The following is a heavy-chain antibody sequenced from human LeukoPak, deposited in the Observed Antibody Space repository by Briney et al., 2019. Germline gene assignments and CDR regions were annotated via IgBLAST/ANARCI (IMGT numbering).Heavy chain of an antibody. Sequence: GGSLRLSCAASGFTFSNYWMHWVRQAPGKGLEWVAVIWYDGSKEYYVESVKGRFTISRDNSKNTLYLQMNSLRAEDTAVYYCARANYGSGSNYYYGLDVWGQGTTVTVSS. CDR3: ARANYGSGSNYYYGLDV. CDR1: GFTFSNYW. J-gene: IGHJ6*02. D-gene: IGHD3-10*01. V-gene: IGHV3-33*08. CDR2: IWYDGSKE.